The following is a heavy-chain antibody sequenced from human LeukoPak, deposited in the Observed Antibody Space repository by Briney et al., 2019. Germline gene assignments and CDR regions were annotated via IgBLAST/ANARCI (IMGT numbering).Heavy chain of an antibody. V-gene: IGHV4-31*03. CDR1: GGSISSGGNY. Sequence: SQTLSLTCTVSGGSISSGGNYWSWLRQLPGKGLEWIGYVYYVGNTNYNPSLKSRLSMSVDTSNNQFSLRLTSVTAADTAVYYCARVEVIGSTRYFDYWGQGAMVSVSS. D-gene: IGHD3-16*02. J-gene: IGHJ4*02. CDR3: ARVEVIGSTRYFDY. CDR2: VYYVGNT.